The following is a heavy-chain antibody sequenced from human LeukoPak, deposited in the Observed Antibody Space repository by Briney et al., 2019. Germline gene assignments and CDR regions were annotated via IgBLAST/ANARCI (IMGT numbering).Heavy chain of an antibody. CDR2: IYYSGST. D-gene: IGHD6-19*01. CDR1: GGSISSYY. Sequence: PSETLSLTCTISGGSISSYYRSWIRQPPGKGLEWIGYIYYSGSTNYNPSLKSRVTISVDTSKNRFSLKLSSVTAADTAVYYCARQSVAGFDYWGQGTLVTVSS. J-gene: IGHJ4*02. V-gene: IGHV4-59*08. CDR3: ARQSVAGFDY.